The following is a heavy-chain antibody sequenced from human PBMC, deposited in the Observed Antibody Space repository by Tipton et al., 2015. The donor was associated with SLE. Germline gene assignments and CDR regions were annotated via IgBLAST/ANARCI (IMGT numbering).Heavy chain of an antibody. CDR2: MKEDGSDI. D-gene: IGHD3-10*01. Sequence: SLRLSCAASGFSFSSFTMTWVRQAPGKGLEWVANMKEDGSDIYYVDSVKGRFTISRDNAKNTLFLQMNSLRVEDTAMYYCARGGMFRNDYWGQGTLVTVSS. V-gene: IGHV3-7*04. CDR1: GFSFSSFT. J-gene: IGHJ4*02. CDR3: ARGGMFRNDY.